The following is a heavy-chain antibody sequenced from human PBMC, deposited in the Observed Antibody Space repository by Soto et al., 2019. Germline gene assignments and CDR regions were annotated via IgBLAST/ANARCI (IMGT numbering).Heavy chain of an antibody. D-gene: IGHD6-19*01. CDR2: IYHSGST. CDR1: GCSISSGGYS. J-gene: IGHJ4*02. CDR3: ARAQWLVLDY. V-gene: IGHV4-30-2*01. Sequence: KPSESLSLPCAVSGCSISSGGYSWSWIRQPPGKGLEWIGYIYHSGSTYYNPSLKSRVTISLDRSKNHFSLKLSSVSAADTAVYYCARAQWLVLDYWGQGTLVPVSS.